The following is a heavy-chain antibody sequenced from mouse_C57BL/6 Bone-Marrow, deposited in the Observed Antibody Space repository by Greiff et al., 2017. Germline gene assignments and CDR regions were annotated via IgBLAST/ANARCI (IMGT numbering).Heavy chain of an antibody. CDR1: GFTFSSYA. D-gene: IGHD4-1*01. CDR3: ARERTGTLGD. CDR2: ISDGGSYT. V-gene: IGHV5-4*01. Sequence: EVQLVESGGGLVKPGGSLTLSCAASGFTFSSYAMSWVRQTPEKRLEWVATISDGGSYTYYPDNVKGRFTISRDNAKNNLSLPMRHLKSEDTAMYYWARERTGTLGDWGQGTTLTVSS. J-gene: IGHJ2*01.